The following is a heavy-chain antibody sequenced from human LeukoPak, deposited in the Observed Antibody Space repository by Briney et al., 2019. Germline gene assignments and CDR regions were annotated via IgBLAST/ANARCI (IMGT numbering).Heavy chain of an antibody. V-gene: IGHV4-31*03. CDR3: ARGQDSSSWSGTFDY. CDR1: GGSISSGGYY. Sequence: SETLSLTCTVSGGSISSGGYYWSWIRQHPGKGLEWIGYIYYSGSTYYNPSLKSRVTISVDTSKNQFSLKLSSVTAADTAVYYCARGQDSSSWSGTFDYWGQGTLVTVSS. CDR2: IYYSGST. D-gene: IGHD6-13*01. J-gene: IGHJ4*02.